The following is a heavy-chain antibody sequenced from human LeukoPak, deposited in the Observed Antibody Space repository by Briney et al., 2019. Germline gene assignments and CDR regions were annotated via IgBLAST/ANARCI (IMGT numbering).Heavy chain of an antibody. J-gene: IGHJ4*02. V-gene: IGHV3-23*01. CDR2: ISGSGAST. CDR3: AKAPVTTCSGAYCYPFDY. CDR1: GFTFSSYV. D-gene: IGHD2-21*01. Sequence: GGSLRLSCAASGFTFSSYVMSWVRQAPGKGLQWVSDISGSGASTYYADSVKGRFIISRDNSKNTLYLQMNRLRAEDAAVYYRAKAPVTTCSGAYCYPFDYWGQGTLVTVSS.